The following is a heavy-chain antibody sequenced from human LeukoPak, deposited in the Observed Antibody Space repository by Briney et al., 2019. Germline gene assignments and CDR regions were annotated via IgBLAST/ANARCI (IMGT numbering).Heavy chain of an antibody. Sequence: GGSLRISCAASGFTFDDYAMHWVRQAPGKGLEWVSGISWNSGSIGYADSVKGRFTISRDNAKNSLYLQMNSLRAEDTALYYCAKDSELVPGNWFDPWGQGTLVTVSS. CDR3: AKDSELVPGNWFDP. CDR1: GFTFDDYA. D-gene: IGHD2-2*01. CDR2: ISWNSGSI. J-gene: IGHJ5*02. V-gene: IGHV3-9*01.